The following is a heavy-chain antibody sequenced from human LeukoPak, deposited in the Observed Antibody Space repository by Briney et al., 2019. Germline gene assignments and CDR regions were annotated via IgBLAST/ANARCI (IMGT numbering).Heavy chain of an antibody. CDR3: ARVPAAGTGPDY. D-gene: IGHD6-13*01. J-gene: IGHJ4*02. CDR1: GGSLSSGISY. Sequence: PSETLSLTCSVSGGSLSSGISYWSWIRQPPGEGLEWIAYISESGGSDYNPSLRGRVTISLDTSKNQFSLRLTSVTAADTAVYCCARVPAAGTGPDYWGQGTLVTVSS. CDR2: ISESGGS. V-gene: IGHV4-61*01.